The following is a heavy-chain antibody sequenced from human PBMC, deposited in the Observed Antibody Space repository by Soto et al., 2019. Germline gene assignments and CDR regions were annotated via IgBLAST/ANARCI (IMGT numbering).Heavy chain of an antibody. J-gene: IGHJ4*02. Sequence: SETLSLTCTVAGGTISSSDWSWIRQPPGKGLEWIGYIHYSGTTKYNPSLKSRVTMSVDTSKNQFSLKLTSVTASDTAVYYCSRHRGDWNHDDYWGQGTLVTVSS. CDR3: SRHRGDWNHDDY. D-gene: IGHD1-1*01. CDR2: IHYSGTT. CDR1: GGTISSSD. V-gene: IGHV4-59*08.